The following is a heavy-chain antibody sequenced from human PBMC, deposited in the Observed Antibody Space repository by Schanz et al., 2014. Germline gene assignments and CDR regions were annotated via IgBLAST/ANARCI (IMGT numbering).Heavy chain of an antibody. CDR3: ARDLPYCDGGKCYSDGFDI. D-gene: IGHD2-21*01. Sequence: QVQVVQSGAELKKPGASVKVSCKASGYTFSSHGIHWLRQAPGQSLEWMGWINTANGNAKYSANCQARVTITRDTSATTAYMELTNLRSEDTAVYYCARDLPYCDGGKCYSDGFDIWGQGTLGTISS. V-gene: IGHV1-3*04. CDR1: GYTFSSHG. J-gene: IGHJ3*02. CDR2: INTANGNA.